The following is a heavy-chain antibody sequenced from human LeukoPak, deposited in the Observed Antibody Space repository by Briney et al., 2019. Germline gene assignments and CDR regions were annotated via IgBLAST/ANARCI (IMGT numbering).Heavy chain of an antibody. Sequence: PGGSLRLSCAASGFTFIDYDMHWVRQVIGKGLEWVSAIGIRGDTHYSGSVKGRFTISRENAESSLYLQMNSLRAEDTAVYYYARGGIQVSGIDEFGYWGQGTLVTVSS. CDR3: ARGGIQVSGIDEFGY. D-gene: IGHD6-19*01. J-gene: IGHJ4*02. CDR1: GFTFIDYD. CDR2: IGIRGDT. V-gene: IGHV3-13*01.